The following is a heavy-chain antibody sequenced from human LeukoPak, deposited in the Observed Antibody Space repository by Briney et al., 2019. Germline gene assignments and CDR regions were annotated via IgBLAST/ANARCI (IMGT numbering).Heavy chain of an antibody. J-gene: IGHJ4*02. Sequence: GGSLRLSCAASGFTFSSYWMSWVHQAPGKGLEWVANIKQDGSEKYYVDSVKGRFTISRDNAKNSLYLQMNSLRAEDTAVYYCARDSSSNNFDYWGQGTLVTVSS. CDR2: IKQDGSEK. D-gene: IGHD2/OR15-2a*01. V-gene: IGHV3-7*01. CDR3: ARDSSSNNFDY. CDR1: GFTFSSYW.